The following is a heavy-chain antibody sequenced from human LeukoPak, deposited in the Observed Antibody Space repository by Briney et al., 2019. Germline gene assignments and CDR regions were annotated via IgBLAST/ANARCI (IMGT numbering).Heavy chain of an antibody. Sequence: GESLRLSCAASEFTFDDYAMHRVRLAPGKGLEWVSLISGDVDSTYYADSVKGRFTISRDKSKNSLYLQMNSLRTEDTGLYYCTKDIRSYYESSGYYSYFDSWGQRTLVTVSS. CDR3: TKDIRSYYESSGYYSYFDS. CDR1: EFTFDDYA. CDR2: ISGDVDST. J-gene: IGHJ4*02. D-gene: IGHD3-22*01. V-gene: IGHV3-43*02.